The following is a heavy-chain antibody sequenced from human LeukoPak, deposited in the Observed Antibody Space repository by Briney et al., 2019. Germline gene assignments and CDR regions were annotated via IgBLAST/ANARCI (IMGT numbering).Heavy chain of an antibody. D-gene: IGHD3-22*01. CDR3: ARDWLYYDSSGYYSIPRYFQH. J-gene: IGHJ1*01. CDR2: INHSGST. V-gene: IGHV4-34*01. CDR1: GGSFSGYY. Sequence: PSETLSLTCAVYGGSFSGYYWSWIRQPPGKGLEWIGEINHSGSTNYNPSLKSRVTISVDTSKNQFSLKLSSVTAADTAVYYCARDWLYYDSSGYYSIPRYFQHWGQGTLVTVSS.